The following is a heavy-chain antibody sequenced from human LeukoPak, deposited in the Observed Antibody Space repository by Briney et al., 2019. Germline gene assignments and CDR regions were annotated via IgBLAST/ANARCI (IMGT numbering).Heavy chain of an antibody. V-gene: IGHV3-11*01. D-gene: IGHD3-3*01. CDR1: GFSFSNYY. Sequence: GGSLRLSCAASGFSFSNYYMSWIRQAPGKGLEWVSHISISASTIYYAASVKGRVTISSDNGKDSWYLRMSSLRAEDTAVYYCARPEHTMGPPDYWGQGTLVTVSS. CDR3: ARPEHTMGPPDY. CDR2: ISISASTI. J-gene: IGHJ4*02.